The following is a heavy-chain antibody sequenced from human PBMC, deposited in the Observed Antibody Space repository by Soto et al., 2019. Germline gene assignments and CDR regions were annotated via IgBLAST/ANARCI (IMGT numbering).Heavy chain of an antibody. V-gene: IGHV3-21*01. J-gene: IGHJ4*02. D-gene: IGHD5-18*01. CDR1: GFTFSSYS. CDR2: ISSSSSYI. CDR3: ARDQPGYSYGYGLGY. Sequence: GGSLRLSCAASGFTFSSYSMNWARQAPGKGLEWVSSISSSSSYIYYADSVKGRFTISRDNAKNSLYLQMNSLRAEDTAVYYCARDQPGYSYGYGLGYWGQGTPVTVSS.